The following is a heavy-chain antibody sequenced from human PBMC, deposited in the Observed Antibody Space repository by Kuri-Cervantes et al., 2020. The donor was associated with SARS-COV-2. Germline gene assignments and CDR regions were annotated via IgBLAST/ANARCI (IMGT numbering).Heavy chain of an antibody. V-gene: IGHV3-7*01. CDR3: AREQWLELDAFDI. J-gene: IGHJ3*02. CDR1: GFSFSMYW. Sequence: LSLTCAASGFSFSMYWMSWVRQAPGKGLEWVANIKKDGSEKYYVDSMKGRFTISRDNAKNSLYLQMNSLRAEDTAVYYCAREQWLELDAFDIWGQGTMVTVSS. D-gene: IGHD6-19*01. CDR2: IKKDGSEK.